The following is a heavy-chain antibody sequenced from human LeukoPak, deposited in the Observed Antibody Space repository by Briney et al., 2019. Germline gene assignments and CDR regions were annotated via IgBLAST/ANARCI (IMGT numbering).Heavy chain of an antibody. Sequence: GGSLRLSCTASGFTFSTYWMSWVRQAPGKGLEWVANIIQDGSQKYYVDSVKGRFTISRDNARNSLYLQMNSLRAEDTAVYYCARDKSYGDSEDYWGQGTLVTVSS. CDR1: GFTFSTYW. CDR3: ARDKSYGDSEDY. J-gene: IGHJ4*02. V-gene: IGHV3-7*05. D-gene: IGHD4-17*01. CDR2: IIQDGSQK.